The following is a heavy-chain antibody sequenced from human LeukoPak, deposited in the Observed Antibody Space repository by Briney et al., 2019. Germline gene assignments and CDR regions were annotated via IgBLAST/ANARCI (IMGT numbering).Heavy chain of an antibody. CDR2: IYYSGST. D-gene: IGHD3-10*01. V-gene: IGHV4-59*01. CDR3: ARTHYGFDY. CDR1: GGSISSYY. Sequence: PSETLSLTCTVSGGSISSYYWSWIRQPPGKGLEWIGYIYYSGSTNYKPSLKSRVTISVATSKNQSPLKLSSVTAADTAVYYCARTHYGFDYWGQGTLVTVSS. J-gene: IGHJ4*02.